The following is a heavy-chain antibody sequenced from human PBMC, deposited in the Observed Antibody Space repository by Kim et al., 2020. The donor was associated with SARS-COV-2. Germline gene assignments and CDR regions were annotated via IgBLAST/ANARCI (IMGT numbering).Heavy chain of an antibody. CDR1: GFTFSSYG. CDR2: ISYDGSNK. D-gene: IGHD5-12*01. V-gene: IGHV3-33*05. J-gene: IGHJ4*01. CDR3: ARDGGIVATEMTQSY. Sequence: GGSLRLSCAASGFTFSSYGMHWVRQAPGKGLEWVAVISYDGSNKYYADSVKGRFTISRDNSKNTLYLQMNSLRAEDTAVNYCARDGGIVATEMTQSYWG.